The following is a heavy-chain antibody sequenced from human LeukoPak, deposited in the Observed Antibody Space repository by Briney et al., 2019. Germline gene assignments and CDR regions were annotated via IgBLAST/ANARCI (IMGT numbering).Heavy chain of an antibody. V-gene: IGHV3-7*04. CDR2: IKQDGSEK. J-gene: IGHJ4*02. CDR3: TGETYYFDY. Sequence: PGGSLRLSCAVSGFTFSNFWMSWVRQAPGKGLEWVANIKQDGSEKYYVDSVKGRFAISRDNAKNSLYLQMNSLRAEDTAVYYCTGETYYFDYWGQGALVTVSS. CDR1: GFTFSNFW.